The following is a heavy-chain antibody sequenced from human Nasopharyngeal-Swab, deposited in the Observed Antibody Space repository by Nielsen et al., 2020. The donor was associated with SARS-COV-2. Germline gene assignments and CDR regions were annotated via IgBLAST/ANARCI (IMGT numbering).Heavy chain of an antibody. CDR2: VDHTGGT. CDR3: ARGGYQLLLRNYYYGMDV. CDR1: VGSFSVYY. D-gene: IGHD2-15*01. J-gene: IGHJ6*02. V-gene: IGHV4-34*01. Sequence: SETLSLTCAVHVGSFSVYYWSWVRQPPGKGLEWIGEVDHTGGTNNNPSLQSRVTMSVDTSKNQFSLTLSSVTAADTAVYYCARGGYQLLLRNYYYGMDVWSQGTTVTVSS.